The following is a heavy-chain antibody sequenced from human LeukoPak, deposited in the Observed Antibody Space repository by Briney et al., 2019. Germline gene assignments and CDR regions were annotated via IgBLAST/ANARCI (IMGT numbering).Heavy chain of an antibody. CDR2: IYSGGST. CDR3: ARGFRGDNFDY. D-gene: IGHD7-27*01. CDR1: GFTVSSNY. Sequence: GGSLRLSCAASGFTVSSNYMSWVRQAPGKGLEWVSVIYSGGSTYYADSVKGRFTISRDNSKNTLYLQMNSLGAEDTAVYYCARGFRGDNFDYWGQGTLVTVSS. J-gene: IGHJ4*02. V-gene: IGHV3-66*01.